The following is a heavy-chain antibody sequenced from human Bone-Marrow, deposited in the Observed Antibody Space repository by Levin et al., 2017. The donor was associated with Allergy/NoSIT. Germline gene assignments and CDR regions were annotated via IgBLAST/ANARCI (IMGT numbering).Heavy chain of an antibody. D-gene: IGHD6-13*01. CDR1: GYTFTGYY. V-gene: IGHV1-2*06. CDR2: INPNNDGT. J-gene: IGHJ4*02. Sequence: GASVKVSCKASGYTFTGYYLHWVRQAPGQGLEWMGRINPNNDGTNYAQKFQGRVTMTRDTSISTAYMELSRLRSDDTAVYYCARTGVAAGRKDFDSWGQGTLVTVSS. CDR3: ARTGVAAGRKDFDS.